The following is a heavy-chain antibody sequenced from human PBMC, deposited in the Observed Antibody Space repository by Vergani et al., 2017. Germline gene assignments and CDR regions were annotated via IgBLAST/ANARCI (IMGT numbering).Heavy chain of an antibody. J-gene: IGHJ4*02. Sequence: QVQLQQWGAGLLKPSETLSLTCAVYGGSFSGYYWSWIRQPPGKGLEWIGKINHSGSTNYNPSLKSRVTISVDTSKNQFSRKLSAVTAADTAVYYCARARTKYSSSDYWGQGTLVTVSS. D-gene: IGHD6-6*01. CDR3: ARARTKYSSSDY. V-gene: IGHV4-34*01. CDR1: GGSFSGYY. CDR2: INHSGST.